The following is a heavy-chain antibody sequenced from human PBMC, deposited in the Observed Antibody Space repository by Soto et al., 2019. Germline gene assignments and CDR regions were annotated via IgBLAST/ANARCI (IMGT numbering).Heavy chain of an antibody. CDR3: ARLVVVAPVANA. J-gene: IGHJ5*02. CDR1: GGSINYNSYY. D-gene: IGHD2-2*01. CDR2: IFYTGTT. Sequence: SETLSLTCSVSGGSINYNSYYWGWIRQPPGKGLEWVGGIFYTGTTYYSPFLKDRVTISVDTSKNSFSLNLTSVTAADTAVYFCARLVVVAPVANAWGQGTLVTVSS. V-gene: IGHV4-39*02.